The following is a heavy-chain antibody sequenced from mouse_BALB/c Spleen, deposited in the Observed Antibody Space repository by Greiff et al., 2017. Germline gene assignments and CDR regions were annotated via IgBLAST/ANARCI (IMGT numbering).Heavy chain of an antibody. CDR3: ASTTYYYAMDY. CDR2: ISDGGSYT. Sequence: EVKLQESGGGLVKPGGSLKLSCAASGFTFSDYYMYWVRQTPEKRLEWVATISDGGSYTYYPDSVKGRFTISRDNAKNNLYLQMSSLKSEDTAMYYCASTTYYYAMDYWGQGTSVTVSS. CDR1: GFTFSDYY. D-gene: IGHD2-12*01. J-gene: IGHJ4*01. V-gene: IGHV5-4*02.